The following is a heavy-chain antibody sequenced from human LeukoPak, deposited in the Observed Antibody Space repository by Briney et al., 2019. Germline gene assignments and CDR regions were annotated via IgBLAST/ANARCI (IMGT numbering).Heavy chain of an antibody. CDR3: AKEAHDFWSGSHFDY. J-gene: IGHJ4*02. D-gene: IGHD3-3*01. CDR2: IRYDGSNK. V-gene: IGHV3-30*02. CDR1: GFTFSSYG. Sequence: GGSLRLSCAASGFTFSSYGMHWVRQASGKGLEWVAFIRYDGSNKYYADSVKGRFTISRDNSKNTLYLQMNSLRAEDTAVYYCAKEAHDFWSGSHFDYWGQGTLVTVSS.